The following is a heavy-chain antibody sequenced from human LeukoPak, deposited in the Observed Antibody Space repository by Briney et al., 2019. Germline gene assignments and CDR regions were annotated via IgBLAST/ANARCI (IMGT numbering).Heavy chain of an antibody. CDR3: ARGQGTVTTH. CDR1: GGSFSGYY. J-gene: IGHJ4*02. CDR2: INHSGSA. D-gene: IGHD4-17*01. Sequence: SETLSLTCAVSGGSFSGYYWTWIRQPPGKGLEWIGEINHSGSANYNPSLKSRVTISLDTSKNQFSLKLSSVTAADTAVYYCARGQGTVTTHWGQGTLVTVSS. V-gene: IGHV4-34*01.